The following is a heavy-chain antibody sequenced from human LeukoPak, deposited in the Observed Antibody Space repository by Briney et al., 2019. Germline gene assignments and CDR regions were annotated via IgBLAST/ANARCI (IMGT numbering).Heavy chain of an antibody. V-gene: IGHV3-11*04. CDR3: ARDHYYDSSGYEGAFDI. CDR1: GFTFSDYY. J-gene: IGHJ3*02. Sequence: GGSLRLSCAASGFTFSDYYMSWIRQAPGKGLEWVSYISSTGSTIYYADSVKGRFTMSRDNAKNSLYLQMNSLRAEDTAVYYCARDHYYDSSGYEGAFDIWGQGTMATVSS. D-gene: IGHD3-22*01. CDR2: ISSTGSTI.